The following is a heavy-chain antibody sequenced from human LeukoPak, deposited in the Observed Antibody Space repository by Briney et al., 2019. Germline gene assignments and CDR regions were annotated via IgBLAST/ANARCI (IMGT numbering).Heavy chain of an antibody. CDR3: ARTQLDLDGFDI. D-gene: IGHD1-1*01. J-gene: IGHJ3*02. V-gene: IGHV3-11*06. CDR1: GFIFGDYY. CDR2: ISSGTINHS. Sequence: PGGTLRLSCKASGFIFGDYYMNWIRQAPGKGLECLSYISSGTINHSNYADSVKGRFTISRDNARNSLYLEMNSLRSEDTAVYYCARTQLDLDGFDIWGQGTTVTVSS.